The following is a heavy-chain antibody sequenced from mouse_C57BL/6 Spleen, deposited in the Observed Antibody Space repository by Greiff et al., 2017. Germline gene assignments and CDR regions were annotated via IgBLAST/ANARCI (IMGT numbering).Heavy chain of an antibody. J-gene: IGHJ4*01. CDR1: GYTFTDYE. Sequence: QVQLQQSGAELVRPGASVTLSCTASGYTFTDYEMHWVKQTPVHGLEWIGAIDPETGGTAYNQKFKGKAILTADKSSSTAYMELRSLTSEDSAVYYCTRAGGVAMDYWGQGTSVTVSS. CDR2: IDPETGGT. V-gene: IGHV1-15*01. CDR3: TRAGGVAMDY.